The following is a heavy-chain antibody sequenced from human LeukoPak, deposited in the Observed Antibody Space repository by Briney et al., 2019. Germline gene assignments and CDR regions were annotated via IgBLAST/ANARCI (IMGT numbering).Heavy chain of an antibody. V-gene: IGHV3-23*01. CDR3: AKDLSPGPD. CDR2: IIGSGLTT. J-gene: IGHJ4*02. Sequence: GGSLRLSYAASGFTFSSYSMNWVRQAPGKGLKWVSAIIGSGLTTYYADSVKGRFTISRDNSKNTLYLQMNSLRAGDTAVYYCAKDLSPGPDWGQGTLVTVSS. CDR1: GFTFSSYS.